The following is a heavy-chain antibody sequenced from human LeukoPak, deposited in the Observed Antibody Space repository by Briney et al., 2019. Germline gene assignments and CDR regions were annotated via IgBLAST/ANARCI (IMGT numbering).Heavy chain of an antibody. CDR1: GFMFSRLG. D-gene: IGHD2-2*01. Sequence: PGGSLRLSCTASGFMFSRLGMQWVRQAPGEGLEWVAMIWHDGSVEEYADSVKGRFTISRDNSQNTLYLQMNSLRDDDTAVYYCAREVGYCSSTSCYGWFDPWGQGTLVTVSS. V-gene: IGHV3-33*01. CDR2: IWHDGSVE. CDR3: AREVGYCSSTSCYGWFDP. J-gene: IGHJ5*02.